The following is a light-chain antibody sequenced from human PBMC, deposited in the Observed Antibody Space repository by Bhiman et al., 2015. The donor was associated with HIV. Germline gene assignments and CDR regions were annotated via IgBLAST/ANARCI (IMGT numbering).Light chain of an antibody. V-gene: IGLV2-8*01. CDR3: SSYADSDIYI. CDR1: NIESKS. Sequence: LTQPPSVSVAPGKTARITCGGNNIESKSVHWYQQRPGEAPKLMISEVSKRPSGVPDRFSGSKSGSTASLTVSGLQAEDEADYYCSSYADSDIYIFGTGTKVTVL. J-gene: IGLJ1*01. CDR2: EVS.